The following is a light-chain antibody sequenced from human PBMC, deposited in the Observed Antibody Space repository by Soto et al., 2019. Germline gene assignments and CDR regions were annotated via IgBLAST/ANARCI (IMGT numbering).Light chain of an antibody. Sequence: SVLTQPPSASGSPGQSVTISCTGTSGVIGGYDYVSWYQQHPGKAPKLMIYEVTKRPLGVPDRFSGSKSGNTASLTVSGLQAEDEADYYCISYAGSINPYVFGTGTKLTVL. CDR2: EVT. CDR1: SGVIGGYDY. V-gene: IGLV2-8*01. J-gene: IGLJ1*01. CDR3: ISYAGSINPYV.